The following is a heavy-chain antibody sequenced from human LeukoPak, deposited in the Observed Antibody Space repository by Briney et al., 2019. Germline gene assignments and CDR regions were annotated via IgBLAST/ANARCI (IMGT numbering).Heavy chain of an antibody. V-gene: IGHV3-7*01. CDR3: ARVGAWELQRVFEY. J-gene: IGHJ4*02. D-gene: IGHD1-26*01. CDR1: GFTFTNYW. CDR2: IHKAGSEG. Sequence: PGGSLRLSCAASGFTFTNYWMTWVRQVPGKGLEWVANIHKAGSEGYYVDSVKGRFAISRDNAKNSLYLQLSSLRVEDTGVYYCARVGAWELQRVFEYWGQGTLVTVSS.